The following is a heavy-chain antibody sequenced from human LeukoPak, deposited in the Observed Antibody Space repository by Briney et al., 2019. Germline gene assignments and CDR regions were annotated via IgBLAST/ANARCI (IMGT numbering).Heavy chain of an antibody. CDR1: GFTFSSYR. D-gene: IGHD6-6*01. CDR3: ARDGPYSSSPFAY. Sequence: KPGGSLRLSCATSGFTFSSYRMNWVRQAPGKGLEWVSSVSSSGTYIYYADSLKGRFTISRDNAKNSLYLQMNSLRAEDTAVYYCARDGPYSSSPFAYWGQGTLVTVSS. J-gene: IGHJ4*02. CDR2: VSSSGTYI. V-gene: IGHV3-21*01.